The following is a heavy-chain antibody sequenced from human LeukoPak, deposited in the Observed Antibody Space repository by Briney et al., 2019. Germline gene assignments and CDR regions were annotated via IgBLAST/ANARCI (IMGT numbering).Heavy chain of an antibody. CDR1: GITFSNSW. CDR3: ARPPINSDDY. V-gene: IGHV3-7*01. D-gene: IGHD4-23*01. J-gene: IGHJ4*02. CDR2: IRPDGSEG. Sequence: GGSLRLSCTTSGITFSNSWMSWVRQAPGKGLEWVATIRPDGSEGYYADSVRGRFTISRDNAKNSLYLQMNSLRAEDTAVYYCARPPINSDDYWGQGTLVTVSS.